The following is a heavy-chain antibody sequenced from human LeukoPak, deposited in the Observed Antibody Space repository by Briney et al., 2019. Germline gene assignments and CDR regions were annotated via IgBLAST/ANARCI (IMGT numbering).Heavy chain of an antibody. CDR3: ARVRYRLAETYIDY. D-gene: IGHD3-16*01. CDR1: GYIFTGYY. CDR2: INPNSGGT. Sequence: ASVKVSCKASGYIFTGYYMHWVRQAPGQGLEWMGWINPNSGGTNYAQKFQGRVTMTRDTSISTAYMELSRLRSDDTAVYYCARVRYRLAETYIDYWGQGTLVTVSS. J-gene: IGHJ4*02. V-gene: IGHV1-2*02.